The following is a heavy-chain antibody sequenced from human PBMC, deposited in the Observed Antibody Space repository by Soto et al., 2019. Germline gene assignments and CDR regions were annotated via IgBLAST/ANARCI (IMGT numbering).Heavy chain of an antibody. CDR1: GFTFSYYE. Sequence: EVQLAESGGDLVQPGGSLRLSCVGSGFTFSYYEMNWVRQAPGKGLERVAFISHTDRLTHYPDSVKGRFTISRDNAQNSLHLEMTSLRVEDTGVYYCARDTGRASADLWGQGTLVTVSS. CDR3: ARDTGRASADL. D-gene: IGHD6-13*01. J-gene: IGHJ5*02. V-gene: IGHV3-48*03. CDR2: ISHTDRLT.